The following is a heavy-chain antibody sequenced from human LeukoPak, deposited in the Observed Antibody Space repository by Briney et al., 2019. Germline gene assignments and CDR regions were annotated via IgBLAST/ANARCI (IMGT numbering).Heavy chain of an antibody. CDR3: ARDSSSGVGATDY. D-gene: IGHD1-26*01. Sequence: YTDSVKGRFTISRDNAKNSLYLQMNSLRAEDTAVYYCARDSSSGVGATDYWGQGTLVTVSS. J-gene: IGHJ4*02. V-gene: IGHV3-11*06.